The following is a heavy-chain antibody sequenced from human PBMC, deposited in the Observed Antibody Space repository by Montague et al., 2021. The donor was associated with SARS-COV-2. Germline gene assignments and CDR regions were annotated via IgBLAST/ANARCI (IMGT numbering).Heavy chain of an antibody. V-gene: IGHV4-34*01. CDR3: AGLGDGVVPSPILGVGPYYSYDYMDV. J-gene: IGHJ6*03. Sequence: SETLSLTCAVHGGSFSTYSWNWIRQPPGPGLEWIGEIHHGGSTNYNPSLTSRVTISADTSKNQFSLNLTSVAAADTAVNYCAGLGDGVVPSPILGVGPYYSYDYMDVWGKGTTVTVSS. CDR2: IHHGGST. D-gene: IGHD3-10*01. CDR1: GGSFSTYS.